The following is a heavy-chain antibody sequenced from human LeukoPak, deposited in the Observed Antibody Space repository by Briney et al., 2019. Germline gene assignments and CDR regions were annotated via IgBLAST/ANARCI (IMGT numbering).Heavy chain of an antibody. J-gene: IGHJ4*02. CDR2: IKGDGIST. CDR3: AKDHYWSIDY. Sequence: GGSLSLSCAASGFDFSSNWMHWVRHAPGQGLVWVSRIKGDGISTNYADSVKGRFTISRDIAKNTLYLQMNSLRAEDTGVYYCAKDHYWSIDYWGRGTLVTVSS. V-gene: IGHV3-74*01. D-gene: IGHD3-3*01. CDR1: GFDFSSNW.